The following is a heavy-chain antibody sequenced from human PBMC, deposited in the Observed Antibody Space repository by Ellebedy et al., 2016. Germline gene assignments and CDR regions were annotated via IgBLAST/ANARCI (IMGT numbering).Heavy chain of an antibody. CDR3: ARDMGPFDASDI. D-gene: IGHD1-26*01. V-gene: IGHV3-33*07. Sequence: GESLKISCAASGFNLTTYGVYWVRQAPGKGLEWVALMFYDGSNQYYADFVRGRFSMSRDNFKNTLYLQFNSLRVEDTAVYYCARDMGPFDASDIWGQGTKVTVSS. J-gene: IGHJ3*02. CDR2: MFYDGSNQ. CDR1: GFNLTTYG.